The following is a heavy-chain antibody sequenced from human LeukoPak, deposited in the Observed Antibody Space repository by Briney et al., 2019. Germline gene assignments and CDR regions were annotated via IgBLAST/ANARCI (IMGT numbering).Heavy chain of an antibody. CDR1: GYTFTSYD. V-gene: IGHV1-8*03. J-gene: IGHJ6*03. CDR3: ARVNNSNHYYYYYMDV. CDR2: MNPNSGNA. Sequence: ASVKVSCKASGYTFTSYDINWVRQATGQGLEWMGWMNPNSGNAGYAQKFQGRVTITRNTSISTAYMELSSLRSEDTAVYYCARVNNSNHYYYYYMDVWGKGTTVTVSS. D-gene: IGHD1/OR15-1a*01.